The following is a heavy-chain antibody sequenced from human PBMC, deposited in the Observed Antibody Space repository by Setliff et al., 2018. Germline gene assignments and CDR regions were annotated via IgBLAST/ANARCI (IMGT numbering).Heavy chain of an antibody. CDR3: VRATEKFGLYSSSSNPFDI. J-gene: IGHJ3*02. CDR2: IYHSGST. D-gene: IGHD6-6*01. Sequence: SETLSLTCAVSGGSISSSNWWSWVRQPPGKGLEWIGEIYHSGSTNYNPSLKSRVTISVDKSKNQFSLKLSSVTAADTAMYYCVRATEKFGLYSSSSNPFDIWGQGTMVTVSS. CDR1: GGSISSSNW. V-gene: IGHV4-4*02.